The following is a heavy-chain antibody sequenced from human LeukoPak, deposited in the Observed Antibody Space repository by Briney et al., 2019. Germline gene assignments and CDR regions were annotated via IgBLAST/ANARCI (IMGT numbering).Heavy chain of an antibody. V-gene: IGHV4-34*01. J-gene: IGHJ4*02. CDR3: ARELTRNFDY. D-gene: IGHD1-7*01. CDR2: INHSGST. CDR1: GGSFSGYY. Sequence: SETLSLTCAVYGGSFSGYYWSWIRQPPGKGLEWIGEINHSGSTNYNPSLKSRVTISVDTSKNQFSLKLSSVTAADTAVYYCARELTRNFDYWGQGTLVTVSS.